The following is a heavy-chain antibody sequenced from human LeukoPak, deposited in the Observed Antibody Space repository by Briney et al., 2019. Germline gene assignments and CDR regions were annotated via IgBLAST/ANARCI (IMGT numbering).Heavy chain of an antibody. Sequence: ASVKVSCKASGGTFSSYAISWVRQAPGQGLEWMGGIIPIFGTANYAQKFQGRVTITADKSTSTAYMELSSLRSEDTAVYYCARAGGYSYGLDYYYYYMDVWGKGTTVTVSS. J-gene: IGHJ6*03. CDR2: IIPIFGTA. CDR3: ARAGGYSYGLDYYYYYMDV. CDR1: GGTFSSYA. V-gene: IGHV1-69*06. D-gene: IGHD5-18*01.